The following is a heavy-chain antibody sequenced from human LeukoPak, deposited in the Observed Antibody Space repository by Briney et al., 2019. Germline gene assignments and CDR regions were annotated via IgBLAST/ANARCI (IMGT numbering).Heavy chain of an antibody. V-gene: IGHV3-30*18. J-gene: IGHJ4*02. CDR3: AKDPITMIEAYYFDY. CDR1: GFTFSSYG. CDR2: ISYDGSNK. D-gene: IGHD3-22*01. Sequence: PGGSLRLSCAASGFTFSSYGMHWVRQAPGKGLEWVAAISYDGSNKYYADSVKGRFTISRDNSKNTLYLQMNSLRAEDTAVYYCAKDPITMIEAYYFDYWGQGTLVTVSS.